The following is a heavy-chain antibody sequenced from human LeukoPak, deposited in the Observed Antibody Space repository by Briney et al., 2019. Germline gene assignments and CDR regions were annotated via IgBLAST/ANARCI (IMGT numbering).Heavy chain of an antibody. V-gene: IGHV3-7*03. CDR1: GFTFSSHW. J-gene: IGHJ4*02. D-gene: IGHD6-13*01. Sequence: GGSLRLSCAASGFTFSSHWMSWVRQTPGKGLEWVANINQDGSEKYYVDSVKGRFTISRDNAKNSLYLQVNSLRAEDTAVYYCVRDHPAAGLTFDCWGQGTLVTVSS. CDR2: INQDGSEK. CDR3: VRDHPAAGLTFDC.